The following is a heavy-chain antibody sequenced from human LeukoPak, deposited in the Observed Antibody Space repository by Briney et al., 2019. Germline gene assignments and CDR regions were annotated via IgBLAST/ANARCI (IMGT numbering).Heavy chain of an antibody. D-gene: IGHD4-17*01. CDR1: GFTFSSYA. V-gene: IGHV3-30*02. CDR3: AKEGPVTQNYYYYYMDV. J-gene: IGHJ6*03. Sequence: EGSLRLSCAASGFTFSSYAMSWVRQAPGKGLEWVAFIRYDGSNKYYADSVKGRFTISRDNSKNTLYLQMNSLRAEDTAVYYCAKEGPVTQNYYYYYMDVWGKGTTVTISS. CDR2: IRYDGSNK.